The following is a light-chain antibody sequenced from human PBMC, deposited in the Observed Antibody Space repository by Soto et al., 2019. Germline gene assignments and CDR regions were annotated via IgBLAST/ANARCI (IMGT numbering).Light chain of an antibody. Sequence: IVLTQSPGTLSLSPGERATLSCRASQSVSNNYLAWYQQKPGQAPRLLIYGASNRATGIPDRFSGSGSGTDFTLTISRLEPEDFAVYYCQRYGSSGTFGQRTKV. CDR3: QRYGSSGT. V-gene: IGKV3-20*01. CDR1: QSVSNNY. J-gene: IGKJ1*01. CDR2: GAS.